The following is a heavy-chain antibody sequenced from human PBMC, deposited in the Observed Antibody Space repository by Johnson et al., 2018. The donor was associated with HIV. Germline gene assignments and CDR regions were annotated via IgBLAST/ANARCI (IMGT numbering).Heavy chain of an antibody. V-gene: IGHV3-66*02. Sequence: EVQLVESGGGLVQPGGSLRLSCEASGFTVSSNYMSWVRQAPGKGLEWVSVIYSGGSTYYADSVKGRFTISRDNSKNTLFLHMNSLRTEDTAVYYCASLRVVPATTLHDAFDIWGQGTMVTVSS. CDR3: ASLRVVPATTLHDAFDI. CDR1: GFTVSSNY. CDR2: IYSGGST. J-gene: IGHJ3*02. D-gene: IGHD2-2*01.